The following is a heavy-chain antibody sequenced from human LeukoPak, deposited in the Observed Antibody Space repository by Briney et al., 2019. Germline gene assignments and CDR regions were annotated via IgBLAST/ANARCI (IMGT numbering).Heavy chain of an antibody. CDR1: GFTVSNNY. V-gene: IGHV3-66*01. CDR3: ARDGIDIVVVVAALGYYMDV. Sequence: PGGSLRLSCAASGFTVSNNYMSWVRQAPGKGLEWVSVIYSGGYTYYADSVKGRFTISRDNSKNTLYLQMNSLRAEDTAVYYCARDGIDIVVVVAALGYYMDVWGKGTTVTVSS. D-gene: IGHD2-15*01. J-gene: IGHJ6*03. CDR2: IYSGGYT.